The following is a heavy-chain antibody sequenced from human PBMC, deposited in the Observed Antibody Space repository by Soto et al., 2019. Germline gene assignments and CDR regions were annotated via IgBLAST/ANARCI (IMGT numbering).Heavy chain of an antibody. CDR3: AKEMMTTVTTIDY. CDR2: ISYDGSNK. Sequence: GGALRLSCAASGFTFCSYGMHWVRQAPGKGLEWVAVISYDGSNKYYADSVKGRFTISRDNSKNTLYLQMNSLRAEDTAVYYCAKEMMTTVTTIDYWGQGTLVTVSS. D-gene: IGHD4-17*01. V-gene: IGHV3-30*18. J-gene: IGHJ4*02. CDR1: GFTFCSYG.